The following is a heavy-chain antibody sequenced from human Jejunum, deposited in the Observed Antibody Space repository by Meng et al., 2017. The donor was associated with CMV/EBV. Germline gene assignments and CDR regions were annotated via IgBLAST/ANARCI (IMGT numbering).Heavy chain of an antibody. CDR3: ARILRSTFGVFTYHYYSHGMDV. CDR2: IRDDGNEK. Sequence: MSWVRQSPAKGLEWLCQIRDDGNEKHYVDSVRGRFTISRDNGKNSLYLQMNNLRAEDTAVYYCARILRSTFGVFTYHYYSHGMDVWGQGTTVTVSS. J-gene: IGHJ6*02. V-gene: IGHV3-7*01. D-gene: IGHD3-3*01.